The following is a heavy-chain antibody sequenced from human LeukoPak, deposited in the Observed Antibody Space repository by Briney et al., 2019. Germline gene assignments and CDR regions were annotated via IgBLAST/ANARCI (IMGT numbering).Heavy chain of an antibody. D-gene: IGHD3-22*01. CDR2: IYYSGST. Sequence: SETLSLTCTVSGGSISSGGYYWSWIRQHPGKGLEWIGYIYYSGSTYYNPSLKSRVTISVDTPKNQFSLKLSSVTAADTAVYYCARDLTTHNWFDPWGQGTLVTVSS. CDR1: GGSISSGGYY. CDR3: ARDLTTHNWFDP. V-gene: IGHV4-31*03. J-gene: IGHJ5*02.